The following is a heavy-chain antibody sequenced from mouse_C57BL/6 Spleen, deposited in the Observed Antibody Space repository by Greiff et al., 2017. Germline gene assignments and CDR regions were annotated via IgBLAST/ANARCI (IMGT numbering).Heavy chain of an antibody. Sequence: VQLQQSGPELVKPGASVKISCKASGYAFSSSWMNWVKQRPGKGLEWIGRIYPGDGDTNYNGKFKGKATLTADKSSSTAYMQLSSLTSEDSAVYFCARQLRLGGYYFDSWGQGTTLTVSS. J-gene: IGHJ2*01. CDR1: GYAFSSSW. CDR2: IYPGDGDT. D-gene: IGHD3-2*02. CDR3: ARQLRLGGYYFDS. V-gene: IGHV1-82*01.